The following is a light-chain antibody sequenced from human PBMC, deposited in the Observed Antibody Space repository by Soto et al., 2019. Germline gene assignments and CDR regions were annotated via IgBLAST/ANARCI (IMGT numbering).Light chain of an antibody. CDR3: QHLNSYPPYT. CDR2: AAS. V-gene: IGKV1-17*01. Sequence: IQMTQSPSSLSASVGDRVTITCRASQDIRNDLGWYQQKPGKAPKLLIYAASTLQSGVPSRFSGSGSGTDFTLTISSLQPEDLATYCCQHLNSYPPYTFGQGTKVDIK. CDR1: QDIRND. J-gene: IGKJ2*01.